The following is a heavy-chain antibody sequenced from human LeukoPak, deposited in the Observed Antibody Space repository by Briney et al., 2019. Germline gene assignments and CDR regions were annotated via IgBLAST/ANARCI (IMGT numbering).Heavy chain of an antibody. V-gene: IGHV3-7*04. Sequence: GGSLRLSCAASGFTFRSYWMSWVRQAPGKGLEWVANIKQDGSEKYYVDSVKGRFTISRDKAKNSLYLQMNSLRAEDTAVYYCAREYYYGMDVWGQGTTVTVSS. J-gene: IGHJ6*02. CDR1: GFTFRSYW. CDR3: AREYYYGMDV. CDR2: IKQDGSEK.